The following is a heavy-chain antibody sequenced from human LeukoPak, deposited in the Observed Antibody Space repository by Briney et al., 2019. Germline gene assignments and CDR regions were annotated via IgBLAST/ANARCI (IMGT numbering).Heavy chain of an antibody. V-gene: IGHV4-61*01. J-gene: IGHJ4*02. CDR3: ATDRMFRDVYNHRGYFDY. CDR1: GGSISSSSYS. Sequence: SETLSLTCTVSGGSISSSSYSWSWIRQPPGKGLEWIGYIYYSGSTNYNPSLKSRVTISVDTSKNQLSLILSSVTAADTAVYYCATDRMFRDVYNHRGYFDYWGQGTLVTVSS. D-gene: IGHD5-24*01. CDR2: IYYSGST.